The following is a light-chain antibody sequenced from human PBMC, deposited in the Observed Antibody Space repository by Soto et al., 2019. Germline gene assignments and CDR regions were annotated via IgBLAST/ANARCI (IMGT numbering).Light chain of an antibody. V-gene: IGKV3-15*01. CDR1: QSVSTN. CDR3: QQYDKWPRT. J-gene: IGKJ1*01. CDR2: FAS. Sequence: VMTQSPATLSVSPGERAALSCRASQSVSTNLAWYQQKPGQPPRLLIYFASTRATAVPARLTAGGSGTECTLTISSLQSDDLAVYYCQQYDKWPRTFGQGTKVEIK.